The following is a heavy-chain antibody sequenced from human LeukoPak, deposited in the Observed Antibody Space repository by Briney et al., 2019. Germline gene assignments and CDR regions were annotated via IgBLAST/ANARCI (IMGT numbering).Heavy chain of an antibody. V-gene: IGHV4-34*01. CDR2: INHSGST. D-gene: IGHD4-11*01. Sequence: ETLSLTCAVYGGSFSGYYWSWIRQPPGKGLEWVGEINHSGSTNYNPSLKSRVTISVDTSKNQFSLKLSSVTAADTAVYYCARRLHFRYYFDYWGQGTLVTVSS. CDR1: GGSFSGYY. J-gene: IGHJ4*02. CDR3: ARRLHFRYYFDY.